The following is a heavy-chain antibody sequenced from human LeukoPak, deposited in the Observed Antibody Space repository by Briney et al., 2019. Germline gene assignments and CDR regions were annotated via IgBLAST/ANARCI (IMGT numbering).Heavy chain of an antibody. CDR1: GGSFIGYY. D-gene: IGHD3-22*01. Sequence: PSETLSLTCAVHGGSFIGYYWSWIRQPPGKGLEWIGEINPGGSTNYNPSLKSRVTISVTTTKNQFSLKRSSVTAPDTAVYYCAHDSSAYNNPDYWGQGTLITVSS. J-gene: IGHJ4*02. V-gene: IGHV4-34*01. CDR3: AHDSSAYNNPDY. CDR2: INPGGST.